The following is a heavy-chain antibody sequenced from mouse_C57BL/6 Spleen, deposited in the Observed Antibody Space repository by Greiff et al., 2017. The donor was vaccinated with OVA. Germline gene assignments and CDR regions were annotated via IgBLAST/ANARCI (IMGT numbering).Heavy chain of an antibody. D-gene: IGHD2-1*01. CDR2: IYPGSGST. Sequence: VQLQQPGAELVKPGASVKMSCKASGYTFTSYWITWVKQRPGQGLEWIGNIYPGSGSTNYNEKFKSKATLTVDTSSSTAYMQLSSLTSEDSAVYYCARPGIYYGNPAWFAYWGQGTLVTVSA. CDR1: GYTFTSYW. V-gene: IGHV1-55*01. CDR3: ARPGIYYGNPAWFAY. J-gene: IGHJ3*01.